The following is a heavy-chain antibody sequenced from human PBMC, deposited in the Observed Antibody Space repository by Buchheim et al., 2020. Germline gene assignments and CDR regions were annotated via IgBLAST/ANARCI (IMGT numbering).Heavy chain of an antibody. CDR2: INSDGSST. D-gene: IGHD3-22*01. V-gene: IGHV3-74*01. CDR1: GFTFSSYW. J-gene: IGHJ6*02. CDR3: AREYYYDSSGYYGIHYYYYYGMDV. Sequence: EVQLVESGGGLVQPGGSLRLSCAASGFTFSSYWMHWVRQAPGKGLVWVSRINSDGSSTSYADSVKGRFTISRDNAQNTLSLQMNSLRAEDTAVYYCAREYYYDSSGYYGIHYYYYYGMDVWGQGTT.